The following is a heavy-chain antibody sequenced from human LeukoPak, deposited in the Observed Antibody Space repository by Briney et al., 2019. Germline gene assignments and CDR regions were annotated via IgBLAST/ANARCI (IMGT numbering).Heavy chain of an antibody. D-gene: IGHD3-10*01. CDR2: ISSSSSYI. CDR3: ARVRWFGEYYFDY. CDR1: GFTFSSYW. V-gene: IGHV3-21*01. J-gene: IGHJ4*02. Sequence: GESLRLSCAASGFTFSSYWMHWVRQAPGKGLVWVSSISSSSSYIYYADSVKGRFTISRDNAKNSLYLQMNSLRAEDTAVYYCARVRWFGEYYFDYWGQGTLVTVSS.